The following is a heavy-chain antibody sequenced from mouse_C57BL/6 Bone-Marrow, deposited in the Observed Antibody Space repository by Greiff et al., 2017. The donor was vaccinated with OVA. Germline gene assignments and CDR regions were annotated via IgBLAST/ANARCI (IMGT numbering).Heavy chain of an antibody. CDR3: ARHGLYCWVAY. V-gene: IGHV1-62-2*01. D-gene: IGHD1-3*01. Sequence: VKLLESGAELGKPGASVKLSCQASGYTFTEYTIHWVKQRSGQGRGWIGWFYPGGGRIKYNESFKDKATVTADKSSSTVYMELSRLTSEDSAGYFCARHGLYCWVAYWGQGTLVTVSA. J-gene: IGHJ3*01. CDR2: FYPGGGRI. CDR1: GYTFTEYT.